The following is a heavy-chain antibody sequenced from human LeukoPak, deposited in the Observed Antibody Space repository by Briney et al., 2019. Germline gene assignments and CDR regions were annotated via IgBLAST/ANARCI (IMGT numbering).Heavy chain of an antibody. J-gene: IGHJ4*02. CDR1: GFTFQYYA. CDR2: ISGSGDST. Sequence: GGSLRLSCAASGFTFQYYAMTWVRQAPGKGLDWFSAISGSGDSTYYADSVKGRFTISRDSSKSTMYLQMTSLTAEDTAVYYCAKGSGTSRPYYLDYWGRGTLVTVSS. V-gene: IGHV3-23*01. D-gene: IGHD6-25*01. CDR3: AKGSGTSRPYYLDY.